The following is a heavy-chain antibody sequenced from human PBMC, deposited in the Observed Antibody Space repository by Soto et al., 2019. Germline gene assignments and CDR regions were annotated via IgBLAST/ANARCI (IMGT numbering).Heavy chain of an antibody. V-gene: IGHV1-18*01. J-gene: IGHJ5*02. CDR2: LSAYNGNT. Sequence: QVQLVQSGAEVKKPGASVKVSCKASGYTFTSYGISWVRQAPGQGLEWMGWLSAYNGNTNYAQKLQGRVTMTTDTSTSTDYMELRSLRSDDTAVYYCARDPLTGTTGDWFDPWGQGTLVTVSS. CDR1: GYTFTSYG. CDR3: ARDPLTGTTGDWFDP. D-gene: IGHD1-7*01.